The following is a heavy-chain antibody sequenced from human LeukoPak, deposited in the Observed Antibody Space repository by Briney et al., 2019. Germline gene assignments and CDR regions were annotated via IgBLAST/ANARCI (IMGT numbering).Heavy chain of an antibody. J-gene: IGHJ4*02. Sequence: SETLSLTCTVPGGSISSYYWSWIRQPPGKGLEWIGSIYHSGSTYYNPSLKSRVTISVDTSKNQFSLKLSSVTAADTAVYYCARDVYYYGSGSRTFDYWGQGTLVTVSS. CDR3: ARDVYYYGSGSRTFDY. D-gene: IGHD3-10*01. V-gene: IGHV4-38-2*02. CDR1: GGSISSYY. CDR2: IYHSGST.